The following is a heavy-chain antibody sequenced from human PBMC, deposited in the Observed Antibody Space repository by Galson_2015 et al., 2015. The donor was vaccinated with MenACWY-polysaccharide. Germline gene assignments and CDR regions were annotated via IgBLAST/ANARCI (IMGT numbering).Heavy chain of an antibody. CDR2: ISGSGAST. D-gene: IGHD2-2*01. J-gene: IGHJ4*02. CDR3: ANPGLSTGRASDVDF. Sequence: SLRLSCAVSGFTFHSYTMSWVRQAPGKGLEWVSGISGSGASTYYADSVKGRFTISRDNSRNTLYLQMNSLRAEDTAIYYCANPGLSTGRASDVDFWGQGTLVSVSS. V-gene: IGHV3-23*01. CDR1: GFTFHSYT.